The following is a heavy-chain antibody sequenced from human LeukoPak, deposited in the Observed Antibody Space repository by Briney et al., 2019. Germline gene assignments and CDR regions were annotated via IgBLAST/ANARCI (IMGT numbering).Heavy chain of an antibody. Sequence: GGSLRLSCAASGFSFSSFWMTWVRQAPGKGLEWVANIKEDGSRIHCVDSVKGRFTISRDNAKNSLFLQMSSLRVEDTAVYYCARANNAGWFDYWGQGTLVTVSS. V-gene: IGHV3-7*04. CDR1: GFSFSSFW. CDR2: IKEDGSRI. CDR3: ARANNAGWFDY. D-gene: IGHD6-19*01. J-gene: IGHJ4*02.